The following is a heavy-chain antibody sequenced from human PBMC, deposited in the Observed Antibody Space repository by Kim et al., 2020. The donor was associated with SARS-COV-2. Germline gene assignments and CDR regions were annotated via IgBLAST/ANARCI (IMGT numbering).Heavy chain of an antibody. V-gene: IGHV3-15*01. D-gene: IGHD3-16*02. Sequence: GGSLRLSCAASGFTFSNAWMSWVRQAPGKGLEWVGRIKSKTEGGTTDYAAPVKGRFTISRDDSKNTLYLQMNSLKTEDTAVYYCTTDLLRIRSFRDWFDPWGQGTLVTVSS. CDR3: TTDLLRIRSFRDWFDP. CDR2: IKSKTEGGTT. J-gene: IGHJ5*02. CDR1: GFTFSNAW.